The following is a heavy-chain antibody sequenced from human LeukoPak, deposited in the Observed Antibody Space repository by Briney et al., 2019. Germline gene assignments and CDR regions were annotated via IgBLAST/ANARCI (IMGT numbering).Heavy chain of an antibody. J-gene: IGHJ4*02. CDR2: ISAYNGNT. Sequence: ASGKVSCKASGYTFTSYGISWVRQAPGQGLEWMGWISAYNGNTNYAQKLQGRVTMTTDTSTSTAYMELRSLRSDDTAVYYCARVGNYYDYVWGSYRLPDYWGQGTLVTVSS. D-gene: IGHD3-16*02. CDR1: GYTFTSYG. CDR3: ARVGNYYDYVWGSYRLPDY. V-gene: IGHV1-18*01.